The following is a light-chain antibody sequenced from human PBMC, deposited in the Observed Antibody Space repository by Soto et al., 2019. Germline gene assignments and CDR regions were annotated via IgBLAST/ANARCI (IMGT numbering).Light chain of an antibody. Sequence: QSVLTQPASVSGSPGQSITISCTGTSSDVGGYNYVSWYQQHPGKAPKSVIYDVSNRPSGVSYRFSGSKSGNTASLTISGLQAEDEADYYCSSYTSSSTVVFGGGTQLTVL. CDR2: DVS. CDR3: SSYTSSSTVV. V-gene: IGLV2-14*01. J-gene: IGLJ2*01. CDR1: SSDVGGYNY.